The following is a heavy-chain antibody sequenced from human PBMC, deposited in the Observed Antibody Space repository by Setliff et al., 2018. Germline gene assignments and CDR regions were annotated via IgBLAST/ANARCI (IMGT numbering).Heavy chain of an antibody. CDR2: IRPNGGGT. CDR1: GYPFIEHY. V-gene: IGHV1-2*02. J-gene: IGHJ5*02. D-gene: IGHD2-21*01. CDR3: ARGGGSYRAGNSRPTYWFDP. Sequence: ASVKVSCKTSGYPFIEHYVNWVRQAPGQGLEWMGWIRPNGGGTHYAQKFQGSVTMTRDTANSTVYMDLSSLTSDDTAIYYCARGGGSYRAGNSRPTYWFDPWGQGTLVTVSS.